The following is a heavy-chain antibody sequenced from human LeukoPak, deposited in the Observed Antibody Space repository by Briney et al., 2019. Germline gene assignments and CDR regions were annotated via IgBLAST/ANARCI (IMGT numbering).Heavy chain of an antibody. CDR1: GYTFTSYG. J-gene: IGHJ1*01. CDR3: ARDIKDSSGYYRAEYFQH. Sequence: ASVKVSCKASGYTFTSYGISWVRRAPGQGLEWMGWISAYNGNTNYAQKLQGRVTMTTDTSTSTAYMELRSLRSDDTAVYYCARDIKDSSGYYRAEYFQHWGQGTLVTVSS. D-gene: IGHD3-22*01. CDR2: ISAYNGNT. V-gene: IGHV1-18*01.